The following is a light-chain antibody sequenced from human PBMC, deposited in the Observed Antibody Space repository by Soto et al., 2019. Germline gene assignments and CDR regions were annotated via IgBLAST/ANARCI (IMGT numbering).Light chain of an antibody. Sequence: EIVLTQSPATLSLSPGERAALSCSASQSVRSSLAWYQQKPGQAPRLLIYDASTRATGIPARFSGSGSGTDSTLTISSLEPEDFAVYYCQQRSNWLWTFGQGTKVEIK. CDR1: QSVRSS. V-gene: IGKV3-11*01. CDR3: QQRSNWLWT. J-gene: IGKJ1*01. CDR2: DAS.